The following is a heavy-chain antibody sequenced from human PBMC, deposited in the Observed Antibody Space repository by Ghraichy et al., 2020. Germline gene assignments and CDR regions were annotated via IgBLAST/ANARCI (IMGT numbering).Heavy chain of an antibody. D-gene: IGHD6-19*01. Sequence: VSGGSISSYYWSWIRQPPGKGLEWIGYIYYSGSTNYNPSLKSRVTISVDTSKNQFSLKLSSVTAADTAVYYCARDLTIAVAGQEVAFDIWGQGTMVTVSS. CDR1: GGSISSYY. CDR3: ARDLTIAVAGQEVAFDI. J-gene: IGHJ3*02. CDR2: IYYSGST. V-gene: IGHV4-59*01.